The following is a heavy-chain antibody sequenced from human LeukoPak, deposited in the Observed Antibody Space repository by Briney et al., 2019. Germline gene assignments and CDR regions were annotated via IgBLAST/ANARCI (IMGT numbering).Heavy chain of an antibody. CDR1: GGSISSHY. Sequence: PSETLSLTCTVSGGSISSHYWSWIRQPPGKGLEWIGYIYYSGSTNYNPSLKSRVTISVDTSKNQFSLKLSSVTAADTAVYYCARATLPTDIVVVPAAIEAYYYMDVWGKGTTVTVSS. D-gene: IGHD2-2*01. V-gene: IGHV4-59*11. J-gene: IGHJ6*03. CDR2: IYYSGST. CDR3: ARATLPTDIVVVPAAIEAYYYMDV.